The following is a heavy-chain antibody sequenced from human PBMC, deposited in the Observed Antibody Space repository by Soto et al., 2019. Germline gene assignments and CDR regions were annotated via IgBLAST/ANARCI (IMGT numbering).Heavy chain of an antibody. V-gene: IGHV1-46*01. Sequence: ASVKVSCKASGYTFTSYYMHWVRQAPGQGLEWMGIINPSGGSTSYAQKFQGRVTMTRDTSTSTVYMELSSLRSEDTAVYYCARDLPGTRSMVRGVILDYWGQGTLVTVSS. CDR1: GYTFTSYY. CDR2: INPSGGST. J-gene: IGHJ4*02. D-gene: IGHD3-10*01. CDR3: ARDLPGTRSMVRGVILDY.